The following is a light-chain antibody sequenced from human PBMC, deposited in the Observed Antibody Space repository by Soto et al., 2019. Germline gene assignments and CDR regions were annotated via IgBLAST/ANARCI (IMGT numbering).Light chain of an antibody. Sequence: DIQMTQPPSSLSASVGDRVTITCQASQDISNYLNWYQQKPGKAPKLLIYDASNLETGVPSRFSGSGSGTDFTFTISSLQPEDIATYYCQQYDNLPGVGGVTKVDI. J-gene: IGKJ4*01. CDR3: QQYDNLPG. CDR2: DAS. V-gene: IGKV1-33*01. CDR1: QDISNY.